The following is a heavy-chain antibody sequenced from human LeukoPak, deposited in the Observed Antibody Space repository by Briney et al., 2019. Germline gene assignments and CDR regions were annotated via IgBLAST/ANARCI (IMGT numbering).Heavy chain of an antibody. V-gene: IGHV1-18*04. CDR2: ISAYNGNT. D-gene: IGHD5-12*01. J-gene: IGHJ4*02. CDR3: ARVVVATITYFDY. CDR1: GYTFTGYY. Sequence: ASVKVSCKASGYTFTGYYMHWVRQAPGQGLEWMGWISAYNGNTNYAQKLQGRVTMTTDTSTSTAYMELRSLRSDDTAVYYCARVVVATITYFDYWGQGTLVTVSS.